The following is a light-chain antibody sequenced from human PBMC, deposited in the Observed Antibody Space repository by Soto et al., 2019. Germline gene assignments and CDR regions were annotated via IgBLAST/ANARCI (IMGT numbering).Light chain of an antibody. CDR2: EVS. CDR1: SSDVGGYDY. Sequence: QSVLTQPASVSGSPGQSITISCTGTSSDVGGYDYVSWYQQYPDKAPKLMIFEVSNRPSGVSNRFSGSKSGNTASLTISGLQTEDEADYYCSAYAGSSMLFGGGTKVTVL. CDR3: SAYAGSSML. V-gene: IGLV2-14*01. J-gene: IGLJ2*01.